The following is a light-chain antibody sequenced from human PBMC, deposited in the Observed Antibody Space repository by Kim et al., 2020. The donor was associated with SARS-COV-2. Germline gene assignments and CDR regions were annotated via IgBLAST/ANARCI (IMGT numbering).Light chain of an antibody. J-gene: IGLJ3*02. Sequence: NFMLTQPHSVSESPGKTVTISCTRSSGSIASNYVQWYQQRPGSSPTTVIYEDNQRPSGVPDRFSGSIDSSSNSASLTISGLEPGDEADYYCQSYDSNSQVFGGGTKLTVL. CDR2: EDN. CDR1: SGSIASNY. V-gene: IGLV6-57*01. CDR3: QSYDSNSQV.